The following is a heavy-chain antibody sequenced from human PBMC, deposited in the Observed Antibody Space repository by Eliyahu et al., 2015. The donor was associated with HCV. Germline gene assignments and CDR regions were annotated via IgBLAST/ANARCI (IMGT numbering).Heavy chain of an antibody. J-gene: IGHJ5*02. CDR1: GVSFXGYX. D-gene: IGHD5-24*01. CDR2: INHSGST. Sequence: QVQVQQWGAGLLKPSETLSXTXXVYGVSFXGYXXTWIRQPPGKGLEWIGEINHSGSTNYNPSLKSRVTISVDTSKYQFSLKLTSVTAADTAVYYCASMADPKDGSQFYWFDPWGQGTRVTVSS. V-gene: IGHV4-34*01. CDR3: ASMADPKDGSQFYWFDP.